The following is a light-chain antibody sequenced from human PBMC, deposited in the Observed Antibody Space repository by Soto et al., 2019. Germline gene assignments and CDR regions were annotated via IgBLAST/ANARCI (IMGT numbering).Light chain of an antibody. CDR1: QSVSTN. J-gene: IGKJ4*01. V-gene: IGKV3-11*01. CDR3: QQRSNWPS. Sequence: EIVMTQSPDTLSVSPGERATLSCRASQSVSTNLAWYQQKPGQAPRLLIYGASSRATGIPARFSGSGSGTDFTLTISSLEPEDFAVYYCQQRSNWPSFGGGTKVDIK. CDR2: GAS.